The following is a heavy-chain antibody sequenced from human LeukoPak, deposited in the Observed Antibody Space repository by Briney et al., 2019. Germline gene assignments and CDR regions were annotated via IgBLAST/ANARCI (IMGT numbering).Heavy chain of an antibody. CDR2: INPNSGGT. J-gene: IGHJ4*02. CDR3: AREGDTAMVSYDY. Sequence: ASVKDSCKASGYTFTGYYMHWVRQAPGQGLEWMGWINPNSGGTNYAQKFQGRVTMTRDTSISTAYMELSRLRSDDTAVYYCAREGDTAMVSYDYWGQGTLVTVSS. D-gene: IGHD5-18*01. V-gene: IGHV1-2*02. CDR1: GYTFTGYY.